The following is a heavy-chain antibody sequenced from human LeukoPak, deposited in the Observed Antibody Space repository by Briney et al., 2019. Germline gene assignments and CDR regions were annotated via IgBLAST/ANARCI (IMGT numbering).Heavy chain of an antibody. D-gene: IGHD6-6*01. CDR1: GGSISGYH. V-gene: IGHV4-4*07. J-gene: IGHJ6*03. CDR2: IYATGST. CDR3: ARIEYSSSSGIYYNMDV. Sequence: SETLSLTCTVSGGSISGYHWSWIRQPAGKGLEWIGHIYATGSTNYNPSLKSRVTMSVDTSKNHFFLKLTSVTAADTAVYYCARIEYSSSSGIYYNMDVWGKGTTVTVSS.